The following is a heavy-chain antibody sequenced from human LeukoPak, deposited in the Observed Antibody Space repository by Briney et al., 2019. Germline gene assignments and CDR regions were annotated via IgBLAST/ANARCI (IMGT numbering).Heavy chain of an antibody. D-gene: IGHD3-10*01. CDR2: ISAYNGNT. V-gene: IGHV1-18*01. J-gene: IGHJ6*02. Sequence: GASVEVSCKASGYTFTSYGISWVRQAPGQGLEWMGWISAYNGNTNYAQKLQGRVTMTTDTSTSTAYMELRSLRSDDTAVYYCARDFYVWFGELLFSPHYYYYYGMDVWGQGTTVTVSS. CDR3: ARDFYVWFGELLFSPHYYYYYGMDV. CDR1: GYTFTSYG.